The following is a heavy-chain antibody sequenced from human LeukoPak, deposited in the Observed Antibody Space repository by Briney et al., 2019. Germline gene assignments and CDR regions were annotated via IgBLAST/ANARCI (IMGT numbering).Heavy chain of an antibody. J-gene: IGHJ4*02. CDR2: IIPIFGTT. Sequence: PVKVSCKASGGTFTSYAISWVRQAPGQGLEWMGGIIPIFGTTNTAQKFQGRVTITTDESTSLVYMELSSLRSDDTAVYYCARDRYYYDSSGYYDYWGQGTLVTVSS. V-gene: IGHV1-69*05. CDR1: GGTFTSYA. D-gene: IGHD3-22*01. CDR3: ARDRYYYDSSGYYDY.